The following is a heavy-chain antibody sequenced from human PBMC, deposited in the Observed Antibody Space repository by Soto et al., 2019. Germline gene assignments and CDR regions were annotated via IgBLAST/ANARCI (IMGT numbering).Heavy chain of an antibody. V-gene: IGHV4-59*01. CDR2: IYYSGST. Sequence: QVQLQESGPGLVKPSETLSLTCTVSGGSISSYYWSWIRQPPGKGLEWIGYIYYSGSTNYNPSLKSRVTISVDTSKNQFSLKLSSVTAADTAVYYCARSGRVVAYWYFDLWGRGTLVTVSS. J-gene: IGHJ2*01. CDR1: GGSISSYY. CDR3: ARSGRVVAYWYFDL. D-gene: IGHD3-22*01.